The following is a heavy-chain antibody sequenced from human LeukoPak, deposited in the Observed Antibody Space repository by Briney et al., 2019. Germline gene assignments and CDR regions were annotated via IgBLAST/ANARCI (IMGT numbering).Heavy chain of an antibody. CDR1: GYTFTSFG. CDR2: INTGNGNT. V-gene: IGHV1-3*04. J-gene: IGHJ3*02. CDR3: ATNYAQNAFDI. Sequence: ASVKVSCKASGYTFTSFGIHWVRQAPGQRLEWMGWINTGNGNTEYSQKFQGRVTITRDTSASTAYMELSSLRSEDTAVYYCATNYAQNAFDIWGQGTMVTVSS. D-gene: IGHD2-2*01.